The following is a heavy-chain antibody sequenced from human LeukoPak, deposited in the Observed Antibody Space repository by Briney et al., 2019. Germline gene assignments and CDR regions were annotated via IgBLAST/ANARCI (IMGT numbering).Heavy chain of an antibody. D-gene: IGHD2-2*01. CDR1: GGSISSYS. CDR2: SDYTGTT. J-gene: IGHJ5*02. CDR3: ARNRNSAVLTRMWFDP. V-gene: IGHV4-59*08. Sequence: PSETLSLTCTVSGGSISSYSWSWIRQVPGMGLEYIGKSDYTGTTNYNPSLKSRVTISIDTSKNQFSLSLSSVTAADTAVYYCARNRNSAVLTRMWFDPWGRGTLVTVSS.